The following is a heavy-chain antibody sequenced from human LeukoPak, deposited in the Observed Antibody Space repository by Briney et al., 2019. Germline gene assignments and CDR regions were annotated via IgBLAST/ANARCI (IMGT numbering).Heavy chain of an antibody. CDR3: ARAWGSGPYFDY. CDR1: AYTFTSYY. Sequence: TSVKVSCKASAYTFTSYYMHWVRQAPGQGLEWMGIINPSGGSTSYAQKFQGRVTMTRDMSTSTVYMELSSLRSEDTAVYYCARAWGSGPYFDYWGQGTLVTVSS. J-gene: IGHJ4*02. V-gene: IGHV1-46*01. CDR2: INPSGGST. D-gene: IGHD2-15*01.